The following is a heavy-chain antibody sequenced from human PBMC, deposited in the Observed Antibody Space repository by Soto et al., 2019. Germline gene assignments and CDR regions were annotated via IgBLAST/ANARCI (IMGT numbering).Heavy chain of an antibody. CDR2: IKSKTDGGTV. V-gene: IGHV3-15*07. CDR1: GFTFTSAW. CDR3: TTAERGGSYYSDY. J-gene: IGHJ4*02. D-gene: IGHD1-26*01. Sequence: EVQLVESGGGLVRPGESLRLSCAASGFTFTSAWINWVRQAPGKGLEWAGRIKSKTDGGTVDYGAPVKGRFTISRDDSKNTAYLQRYSLRNEDTAVYYCTTAERGGSYYSDYWGQGTLVTVSS.